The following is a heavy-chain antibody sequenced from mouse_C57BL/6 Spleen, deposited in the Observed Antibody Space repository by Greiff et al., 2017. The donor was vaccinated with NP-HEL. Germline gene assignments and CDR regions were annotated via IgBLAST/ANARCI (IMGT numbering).Heavy chain of an antibody. D-gene: IGHD4-1*01. Sequence: QVQLKQSGAELARPGASVKLSCKASGYTFTSYGISWVKQRTGQGLEWIGEIYPRSGNTYYNEKFKGKATLTADKSSSTAYMELRSLTSEDSAVYFCARRWDEGYYAMDYWGQGTSVTVSS. CDR3: ARRWDEGYYAMDY. V-gene: IGHV1-81*01. CDR2: IYPRSGNT. J-gene: IGHJ4*01. CDR1: GYTFTSYG.